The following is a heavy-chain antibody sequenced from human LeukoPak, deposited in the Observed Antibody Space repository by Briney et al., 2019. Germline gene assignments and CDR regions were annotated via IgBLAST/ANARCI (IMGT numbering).Heavy chain of an antibody. CDR1: GGSISSSSYY. V-gene: IGHV4-39*01. D-gene: IGHD5-18*01. CDR3: ARLGYSYGQEFDY. CDR2: IYYSGST. J-gene: IGHJ4*02. Sequence: SETLSLTCTVSGGSISSSSYYWGWIRQPPGKGLEWNGSIYYSGSTYYNPSLKSRVTISVDTSKNQFSLKLSSVTAADTAVYYCARLGYSYGQEFDYWGQGTLVTVSS.